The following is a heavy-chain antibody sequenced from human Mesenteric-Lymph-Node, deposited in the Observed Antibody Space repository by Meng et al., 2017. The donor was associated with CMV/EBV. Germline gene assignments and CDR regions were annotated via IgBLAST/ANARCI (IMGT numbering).Heavy chain of an antibody. D-gene: IGHD1-26*01. Sequence: SVKVSCKASGGTFSSYAISWVRQAPGQGLEWMGGIIPIFGTANYAQKFQGRVTSTTDESTSTAYMELSSLRSEDTAVYYCARDPSPYSGSYYYYYGMDVWGQGTTVTVSS. V-gene: IGHV1-69*05. CDR1: GGTFSSYA. CDR2: IIPIFGTA. CDR3: ARDPSPYSGSYYYYYGMDV. J-gene: IGHJ6*02.